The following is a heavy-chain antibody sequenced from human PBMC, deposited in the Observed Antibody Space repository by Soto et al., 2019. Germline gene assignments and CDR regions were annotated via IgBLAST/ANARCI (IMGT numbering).Heavy chain of an antibody. J-gene: IGHJ5*02. CDR1: GYTFSNYG. Sequence: ASVKVSCKASGYTFSNYGISWVRQAPGQGLEWMGWISTYIGNTNYAQKLQGRVTMTTDTSTSTAYMELRSLRSDDTAMYYCARAGSYDSSGDWFDPWGQGTMVTVS. V-gene: IGHV1-18*01. CDR3: ARAGSYDSSGDWFDP. CDR2: ISTYIGNT. D-gene: IGHD3-22*01.